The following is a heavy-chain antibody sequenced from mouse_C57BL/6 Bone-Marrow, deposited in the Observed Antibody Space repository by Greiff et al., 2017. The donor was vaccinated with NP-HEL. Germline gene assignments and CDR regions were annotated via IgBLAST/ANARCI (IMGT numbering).Heavy chain of an antibody. Sequence: QVQLQQPGTELVKPGASVKLSCKASGYTFTSYWMHWVKQRPGQGLEWIGNINPSNGGTNYNEKFKSKATLTVDKSSSTAYMQLISLTSEDSAVYYCARRSITTVGGYYAMDYWGQGTSVTVSS. D-gene: IGHD1-1*01. CDR3: ARRSITTVGGYYAMDY. CDR1: GYTFTSYW. V-gene: IGHV1-53*01. J-gene: IGHJ4*01. CDR2: INPSNGGT.